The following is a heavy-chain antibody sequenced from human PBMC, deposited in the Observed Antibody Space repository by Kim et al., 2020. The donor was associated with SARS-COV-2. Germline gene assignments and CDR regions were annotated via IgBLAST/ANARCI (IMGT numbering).Heavy chain of an antibody. CDR2: IKRDGSEQ. D-gene: IGHD3-22*01. CDR3: VRDVRYYYDKKSDFGLDV. Sequence: GGSLRLSCAASGFMFSDYWMSWVRQALGKGLEWVAIIKRDGSEQYYVDSVRGRFTNSRDNTERSVFLQMNSLRAEDTTVYYCVRDVRYYYDKKSDFGLDVWGQGTTVTVSS. CDR1: GFMFSDYW. J-gene: IGHJ6*02. V-gene: IGHV3-7*03.